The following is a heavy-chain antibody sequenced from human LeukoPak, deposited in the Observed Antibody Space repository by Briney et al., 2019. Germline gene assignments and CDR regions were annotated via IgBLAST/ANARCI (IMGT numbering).Heavy chain of an antibody. CDR1: GDSVSSNSAA. V-gene: IGHV6-1*01. CDR3: ASEGSFDGYDKFDY. CDR2: TYYRSRWYN. J-gene: IGHJ4*02. Sequence: SQTLSLACAISGDSVSSNSAAWNWIRQSPSRGLEWLGRTYYRSRWYNDYAVSVKSRITINPDTSKNQFSLQLNSVTPEDTAVYYCASEGSFDGYDKFDYWGQGTLVTVSS. D-gene: IGHD5-18*01.